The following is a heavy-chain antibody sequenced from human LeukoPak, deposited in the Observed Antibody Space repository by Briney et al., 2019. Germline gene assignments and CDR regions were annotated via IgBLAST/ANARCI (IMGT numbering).Heavy chain of an antibody. V-gene: IGHV3-7*01. Sequence: GGSLRLSCAASGFTFSSYWMSWVRQAPGKGLEWVANIKQDGSEKYYADSVKGRFTISRDNSKNTLYLQMNSLRAEDTAVYYCAKGVMEQWLVPFDPWGQGTLVTVSS. CDR3: AKGVMEQWLVPFDP. CDR1: GFTFSSYW. CDR2: IKQDGSEK. J-gene: IGHJ5*02. D-gene: IGHD6-19*01.